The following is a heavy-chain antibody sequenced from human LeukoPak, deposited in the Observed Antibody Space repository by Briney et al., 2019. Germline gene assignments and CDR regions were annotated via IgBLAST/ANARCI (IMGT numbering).Heavy chain of an antibody. Sequence: ASVKVSCKASGGTFSSYAISWVRQAPGQGREWMGRIIPILGIANYAQKFQGRVTITADKSTSTAYMELSSLRSEDTAVYYCAREIKSVRGMVDYWGQGTLVTVSS. J-gene: IGHJ4*02. D-gene: IGHD2-15*01. V-gene: IGHV1-69*04. CDR3: AREIKSVRGMVDY. CDR2: IIPILGIA. CDR1: GGTFSSYA.